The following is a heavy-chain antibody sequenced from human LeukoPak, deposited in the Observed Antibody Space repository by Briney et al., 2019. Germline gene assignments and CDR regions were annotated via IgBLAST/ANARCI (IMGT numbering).Heavy chain of an antibody. Sequence: GGSLRLSCAASGFMFSNYAMSWVRQALGKGLEWVSGISTRGGGIYYADSVEGRFTISRDNSKNTLYLQMKSLRAEDTAVYYCAKDGFHYYDSSGYYYFDYWGQGTLVTVSS. CDR2: ISTRGGGI. J-gene: IGHJ4*02. V-gene: IGHV3-23*01. CDR3: AKDGFHYYDSSGYYYFDY. CDR1: GFMFSNYA. D-gene: IGHD3-22*01.